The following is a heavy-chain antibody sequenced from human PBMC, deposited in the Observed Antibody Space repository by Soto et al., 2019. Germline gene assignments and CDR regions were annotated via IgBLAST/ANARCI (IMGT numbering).Heavy chain of an antibody. D-gene: IGHD4-4*01. J-gene: IGHJ6*02. V-gene: IGHV4-61*01. Sequence: QVQLQESGPGLVKPSETLSLTCTVSGGSVSSGSYYWSWIRQPPGKGLEWIGYIYYRGSTNYNPSRKCRVTISVDTSKNYYSRNLSAVTAADAAVYSCVGCNTVTARGDYYYYYGMDVWGQGTTVTVSS. CDR1: GGSVSSGSYY. CDR2: IYYRGST. CDR3: VGCNTVTARGDYYYYYGMDV.